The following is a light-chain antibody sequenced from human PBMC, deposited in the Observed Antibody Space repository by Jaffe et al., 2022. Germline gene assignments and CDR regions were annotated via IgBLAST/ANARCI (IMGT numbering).Light chain of an antibody. CDR2: DAS. CDR3: QQYDRHPFT. CDR1: QDIRNS. V-gene: IGKV1-16*02. Sequence: DIQLTQSPSSLSASVGDRVTITCRASQDIRNSLTWFQQKPGKVPKSVIYDASSLQTGVPSKFSGSGFGTDFSLTISSLQPEDFATYYCQQYDRHPFTFGGGTKVEIK. J-gene: IGKJ4*01.